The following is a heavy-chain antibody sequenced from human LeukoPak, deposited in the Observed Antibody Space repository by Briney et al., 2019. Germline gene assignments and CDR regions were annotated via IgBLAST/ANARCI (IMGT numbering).Heavy chain of an antibody. V-gene: IGHV4-34*01. J-gene: IGHJ4*02. CDR3: AGDGGVVAASIGILDY. Sequence: SETLSLTCAVYGGSFSGYYWSWIRQPPGKGLEWIGEINHSGSTNYNPSLKSRVTISVDTSKNQFSLKLSSVTAADTAVYYCAGDGGVVAASIGILDYWGQGTLVTVSS. CDR1: GGSFSGYY. D-gene: IGHD2-15*01. CDR2: INHSGST.